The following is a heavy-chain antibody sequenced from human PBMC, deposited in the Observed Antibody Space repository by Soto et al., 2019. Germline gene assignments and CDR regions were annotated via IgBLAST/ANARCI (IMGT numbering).Heavy chain of an antibody. CDR2: IYYSGST. V-gene: IGHV4-31*03. Sequence: QVQLQESGPGLVKPSQTLSLTCTVSGGSISSGGYYWSWIRQHPGKGLEWIGYIYYSGSTYYNPSPKSRVTISVDTSKNQFSLRLSSVSAANTAVYYCTRAAHNSCSFRWFDPWGQGTLVTVSS. CDR3: TRAAHNSCSFRWFDP. D-gene: IGHD2-15*01. CDR1: GGSISSGGYY. J-gene: IGHJ5*02.